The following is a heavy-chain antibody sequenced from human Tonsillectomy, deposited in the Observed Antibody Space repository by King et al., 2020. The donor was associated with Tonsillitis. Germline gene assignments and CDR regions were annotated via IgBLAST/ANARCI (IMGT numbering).Heavy chain of an antibody. CDR2: INPSGDST. Sequence: VQLVESGAEVKKPGASVKVSCKASGYTFTSYHVHWIRQAPGQGLEWMGMINPSGDSTIYAQNFQGRVTVTRDTSTSTVYMELSGLRSEDAAVYYCAKEHSFESGGSFPHFAYWGQGTLVTVSS. CDR1: GYTFTSYH. D-gene: IGHD2-15*01. CDR3: AKEHSFESGGSFPHFAY. J-gene: IGHJ4*02. V-gene: IGHV1-46*01.